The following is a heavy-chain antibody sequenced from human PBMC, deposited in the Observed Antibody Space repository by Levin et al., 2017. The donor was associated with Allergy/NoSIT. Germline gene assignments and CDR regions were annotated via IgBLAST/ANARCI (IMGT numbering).Heavy chain of an antibody. CDR2: MSYDGTNE. V-gene: IGHV3-30*18. CDR1: GFLFSVYS. Sequence: GGSLRLSCAASGFLFSVYSVHWVRQAPGKGLEWVAVMSYDGTNEYYADSVRGRFIISRDNSKNTLFLQMNSLRADDTPGFFCSKVGINGKYYLGQYYLDHWGQGTLVTVSS. D-gene: IGHD2/OR15-2a*01. J-gene: IGHJ4*02. CDR3: SKVGINGKYYLGQYYLDH.